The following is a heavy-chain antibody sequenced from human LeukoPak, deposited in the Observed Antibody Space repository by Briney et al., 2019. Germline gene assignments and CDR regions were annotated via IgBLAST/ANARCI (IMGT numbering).Heavy chain of an antibody. CDR1: GESFSGYY. J-gene: IGHJ4*02. CDR2: INHSGST. Sequence: PSETLSLTCAVYGESFSGYYWSWIRQPPGKGLEWIGEINHSGSTNYNPSLKSRVTISVDTSRNQFSLKVSSVSAADTAVYHCARGLWAVRFDSWGQGTLVTVSS. D-gene: IGHD6-6*01. CDR3: ARGLWAVRFDS. V-gene: IGHV4-34*01.